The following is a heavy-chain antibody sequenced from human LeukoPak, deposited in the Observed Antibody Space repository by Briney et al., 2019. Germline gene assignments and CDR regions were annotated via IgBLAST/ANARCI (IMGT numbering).Heavy chain of an antibody. Sequence: SVKVSCKASGGTFSSYAISWVRQAPGQGLEWMGRIIPILGIANYAQKFQGRVTITADKSTSTAYMELSSVTAADTAVYYCARGPYCSSTSCYIHRGWVAGDRYGMDVWGQGTTVTVSS. CDR2: IIPILGIA. V-gene: IGHV1-69*04. CDR1: GGTFSSYA. D-gene: IGHD2-2*02. J-gene: IGHJ6*02. CDR3: ARGPYCSSTSCYIHRGWVAGDRYGMDV.